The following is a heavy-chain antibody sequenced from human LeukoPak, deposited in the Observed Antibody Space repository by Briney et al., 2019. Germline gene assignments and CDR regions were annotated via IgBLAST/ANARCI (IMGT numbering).Heavy chain of an antibody. J-gene: IGHJ5*02. Sequence: SETLSLTCTVSGGSISSSSYYWGWIRQPPGKGLEWIGSIYYSGTTYYNPSLKSRVTISVDTSKNQFSLNLSSVTAVDTAVYYCASNWYSSKNRFDPWGQGTLVTVSP. CDR3: ASNWYSSKNRFDP. D-gene: IGHD6-13*01. V-gene: IGHV4-39*07. CDR2: IYYSGTT. CDR1: GGSISSSSYY.